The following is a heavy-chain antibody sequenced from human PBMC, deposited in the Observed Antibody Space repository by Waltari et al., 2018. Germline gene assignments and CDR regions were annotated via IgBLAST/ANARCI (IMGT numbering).Heavy chain of an antibody. V-gene: IGHV3-30*02. D-gene: IGHD6-6*01. Sequence: QVHLVESGGGVVQPGGSLRLSCAASGFTFSTYGMHWVRQAPGQGLEWVAFKRYDGGRKTYSDSVNGRSTISRDNSKNVLYLQITGLGPEDTAVYFCAKDWEYSSMAVRPNWFDPWGQGTLVTVSS. CDR1: GFTFSTYG. CDR2: KRYDGGRK. CDR3: AKDWEYSSMAVRPNWFDP. J-gene: IGHJ5*02.